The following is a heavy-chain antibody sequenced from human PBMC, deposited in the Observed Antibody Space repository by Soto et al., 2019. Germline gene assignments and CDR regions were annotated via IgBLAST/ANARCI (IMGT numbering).Heavy chain of an antibody. J-gene: IGHJ4*02. Sequence: QVQLQESGPGLVKPSQTLSLTCTVSGGSISSGGYYWSWIRQHPGKGLEWIGYIYYSGSTYYNPSLKSRVTISVDTSKNQFSLRLSSVTAADTAVYYCARNYDSSGYPNPYFDYWGQGTLVTVSS. D-gene: IGHD3-22*01. V-gene: IGHV4-31*03. CDR2: IYYSGST. CDR3: ARNYDSSGYPNPYFDY. CDR1: GGSISSGGYY.